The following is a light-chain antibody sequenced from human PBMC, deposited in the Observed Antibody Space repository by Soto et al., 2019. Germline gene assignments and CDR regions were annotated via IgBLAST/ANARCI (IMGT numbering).Light chain of an antibody. CDR2: KAS. Sequence: DIQMTQSPSTLSASVGDRVNITCRASQSISSWLAWYQQKPGKAPKLLIYKASSLESGVPSRFSGSGSGTEFTLTISSLQPDDFATYSCQQYNSYPFTFGPGTKVDIK. CDR1: QSISSW. CDR3: QQYNSYPFT. V-gene: IGKV1-5*03. J-gene: IGKJ3*01.